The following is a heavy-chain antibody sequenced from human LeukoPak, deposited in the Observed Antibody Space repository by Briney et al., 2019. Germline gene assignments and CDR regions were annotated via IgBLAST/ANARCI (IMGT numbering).Heavy chain of an antibody. Sequence: SETLSLTCAVYGGSFSGYYWSWIRQPPGKGLEWIGEINHSGSTNYNPSLKSRVTISVDTSKNQFSLKLSSVTAADTAVYYCARDLREGFGELFHYYYYGMDVWGEGTTVTVSS. V-gene: IGHV4-34*01. J-gene: IGHJ6*04. CDR1: GGSFSGYY. CDR3: ARDLREGFGELFHYYYYGMDV. CDR2: INHSGST. D-gene: IGHD3-10*01.